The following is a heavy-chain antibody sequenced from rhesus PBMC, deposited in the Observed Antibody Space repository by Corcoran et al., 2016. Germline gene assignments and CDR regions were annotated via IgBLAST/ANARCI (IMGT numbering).Heavy chain of an antibody. V-gene: IGHV4-93*02. CDR2: IYGGSRST. CDR1: GGSISSSNW. CDR3: ARHRRYSVGNRFDV. J-gene: IGHJ5-1*01. Sequence: QVQLQESGPGVVKPSETLSLTCAVSGGSISSSNWWSWIRTSPGKGLEWIGYIYGGSRSTSHNPSRKIRVTISTDTSKNQFSLKLGSVTAADPAVDYCARHRRYSVGNRFDVWGPGVLVTVSS. D-gene: IGHD2-27*01.